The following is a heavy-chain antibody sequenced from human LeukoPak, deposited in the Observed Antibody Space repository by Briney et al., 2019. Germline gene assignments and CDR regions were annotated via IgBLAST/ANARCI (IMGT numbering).Heavy chain of an antibody. CDR2: ISGSGGST. Sequence: PGGSLRLSCVASGFTFSRYGMTWVRQAPGKGLQWVSTISGSGGSTYYADSVKGRFTISRDNSKNTLYLQMNSLRAEDTAVYYCAKDVLLWFGESRTYYYYYYMDVWGKGTTVTISS. CDR1: GFTFSRYG. V-gene: IGHV3-23*01. CDR3: AKDVLLWFGESRTYYYYYYMDV. J-gene: IGHJ6*03. D-gene: IGHD3-10*01.